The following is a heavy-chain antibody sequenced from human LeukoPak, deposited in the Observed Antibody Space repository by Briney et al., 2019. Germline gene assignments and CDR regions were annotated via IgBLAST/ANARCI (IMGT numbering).Heavy chain of an antibody. J-gene: IGHJ4*02. D-gene: IGHD2-2*01. CDR3: ARDPTADDY. Sequence: PGGSLRLSCTASGFTFNDFGLHWVRQAPGKGLEWVAVIWYDGTTEYYGDSVQGRFTISRDNSKNRLYLQMDSLRVEDTAVYYCARDPTADDYWGQGTLVTVSS. CDR1: GFTFNDFG. V-gene: IGHV3-33*01. CDR2: IWYDGTTE.